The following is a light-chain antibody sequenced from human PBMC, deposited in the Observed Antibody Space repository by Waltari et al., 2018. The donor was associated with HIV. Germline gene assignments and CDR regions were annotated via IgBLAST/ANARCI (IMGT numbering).Light chain of an antibody. CDR1: QDISRS. V-gene: IGKV1-12*01. CDR3: QQADSLSLT. Sequence: DIQLTQSPSYVSASVGDTVTVTCRASQDISRSLAWYQQKPGKAPELLIFAASTLQSGVSSRFSGSGSGTSFTLTINTLRTEDFATYYCQQADSLSLTFGGGTKVEI. CDR2: AAS. J-gene: IGKJ4*01.